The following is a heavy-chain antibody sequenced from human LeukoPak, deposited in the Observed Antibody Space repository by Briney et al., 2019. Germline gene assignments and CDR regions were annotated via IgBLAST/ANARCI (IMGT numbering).Heavy chain of an antibody. CDR3: AGQFHSGSGISSYFDH. J-gene: IGHJ4*02. D-gene: IGHD1-26*01. Sequence: PLETLSLTCPVSGGSITSNSHNWGWIRQPPGKGLEWIGSVYFSEYTYDNPSLKSRVTMSVDTSKNQFSLKLHAVTAADTAVYYCAGQFHSGSGISSYFDHWGQGALVTVSS. CDR2: VYFSEYT. V-gene: IGHV4-39*01. CDR1: GGSITSNSHN.